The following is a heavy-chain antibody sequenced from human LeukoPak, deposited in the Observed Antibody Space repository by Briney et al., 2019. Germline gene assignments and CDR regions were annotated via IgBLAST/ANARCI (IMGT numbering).Heavy chain of an antibody. CDR2: IYHSGST. J-gene: IGHJ6*02. CDR3: ARAELSHRGYHYGMDV. D-gene: IGHD1-14*01. CDR1: GGSISSSGYY. V-gene: IGHV4-31*03. Sequence: PSQTLSLTCTVSGGSISSSGYYWNWIRQHPGKGLEWIGYIYHSGSTYYNPSLKSRVMISADTSKNQLSLKLSSVTAADTAVYYCARAELSHRGYHYGMDVWGQGATVTVS.